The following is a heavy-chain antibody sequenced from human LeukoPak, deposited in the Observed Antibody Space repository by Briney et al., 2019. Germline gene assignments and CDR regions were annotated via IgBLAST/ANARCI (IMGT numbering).Heavy chain of an antibody. V-gene: IGHV3-48*01. CDR1: GFTFSSYS. J-gene: IGHJ4*02. D-gene: IGHD1-14*01. Sequence: PGGSLRLSCAASGFTFSSYSMSWVRQAPGEGLEWLSYISSSGGTIYYADSVKGRFTISRDSAKNSLYLQMNSLRAEDTAVYYCARPRSGYYFDHWGQGTLVTVSS. CDR3: ARPRSGYYFDH. CDR2: ISSSGGTI.